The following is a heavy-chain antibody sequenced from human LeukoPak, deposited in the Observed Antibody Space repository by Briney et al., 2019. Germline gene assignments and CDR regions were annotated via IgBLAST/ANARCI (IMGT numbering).Heavy chain of an antibody. Sequence: GGSLRLSYAASGFTFSSFGMHWVRQAPGKGLEWVAFIRYDGINEYYADSVKGRFTISRANSKNTLYLQMNSLRAEDTAVYYCAKVSGIVVVPVASRGFDPWGQGTLVTVSS. D-gene: IGHD2-2*01. CDR3: AKVSGIVVVPVASRGFDP. V-gene: IGHV3-30*02. CDR1: GFTFSSFG. CDR2: IRYDGINE. J-gene: IGHJ5*02.